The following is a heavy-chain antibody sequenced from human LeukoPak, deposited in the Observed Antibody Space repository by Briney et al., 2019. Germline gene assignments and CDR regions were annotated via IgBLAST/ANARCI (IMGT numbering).Heavy chain of an antibody. CDR3: VRDQPGAVIGL. Sequence: GGSLRLSCAASGFTFRNYWMHWVRQAPGKGLLWVSFVNNDGSSTSYADSVKGRFTISRDNAKNTLYLQMNSLRAEDTAAYFCVRDQPGAVIGLWGRGTLVTVSS. CDR2: VNNDGSST. J-gene: IGHJ2*01. V-gene: IGHV3-74*01. CDR1: GFTFRNYW.